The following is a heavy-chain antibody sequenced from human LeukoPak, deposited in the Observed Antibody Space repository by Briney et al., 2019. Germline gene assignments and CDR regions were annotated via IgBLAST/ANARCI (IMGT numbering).Heavy chain of an antibody. D-gene: IGHD2-15*01. CDR3: AKDTHCSGGSCYNWFDP. V-gene: IGHV3-30*18. CDR2: ISYDGSNK. Sequence: GGSLRLSCAASGFTFSSYGMHWVRQAPGKGLEWVAVISYDGSNKCYADSVKGRFTISRDNSKNTLYLQMNSLRAEDTAEYYCAKDTHCSGGSCYNWFDPWGQGTLVTVSS. CDR1: GFTFSSYG. J-gene: IGHJ5*02.